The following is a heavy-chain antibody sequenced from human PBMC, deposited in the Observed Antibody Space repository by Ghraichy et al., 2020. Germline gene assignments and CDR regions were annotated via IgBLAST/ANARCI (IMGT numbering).Heavy chain of an antibody. CDR3: AKYFDSSGYYHPRGDY. CDR1: GFTFSTYC. J-gene: IGHJ4*02. Sequence: GGSLRLSCKASGFTFSTYCMTWVRQAAGKGLEWVACINQDGSEKYYPDSVKGRFTISRDNAENSLYLQMNSLRAEDTAVYYCAKYFDSSGYYHPRGDYWGQGGLVAVSS. D-gene: IGHD3-22*01. V-gene: IGHV3-7*01. CDR2: INQDGSEK.